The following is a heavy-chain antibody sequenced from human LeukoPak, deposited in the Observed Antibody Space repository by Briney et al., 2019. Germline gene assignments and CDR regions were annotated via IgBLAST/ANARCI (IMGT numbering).Heavy chain of an antibody. J-gene: IGHJ4*02. V-gene: IGHV3-20*03. Sequence: LEXVXGINWNGGSTGYADSVKGRFTISRDNAKNSLYLQMNSLRAEDTALYYCARGDSSSSERPSDYWGQGTLVTVSS. D-gene: IGHD6-6*01. CDR3: ARGDSSSSERPSDY. CDR2: INWNGGST.